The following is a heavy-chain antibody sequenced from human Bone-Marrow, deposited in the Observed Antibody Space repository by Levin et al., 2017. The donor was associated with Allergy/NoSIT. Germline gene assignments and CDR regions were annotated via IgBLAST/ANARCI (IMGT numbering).Heavy chain of an antibody. V-gene: IGHV1-18*01. Sequence: GESLKISCKASGYTFTNYGISWLRQAPGQGLEWLGWISSYYVNTNYTERLQGRVTMTTDTSTSTAYMELRSLRSDDTAIYYCARFRNNYNRPTPFHFWGQGTLVTVSS. CDR1: GYTFTNYG. CDR3: ARFRNNYNRPTPFHF. D-gene: IGHD1-1*01. CDR2: ISSYYVNT. J-gene: IGHJ4*02.